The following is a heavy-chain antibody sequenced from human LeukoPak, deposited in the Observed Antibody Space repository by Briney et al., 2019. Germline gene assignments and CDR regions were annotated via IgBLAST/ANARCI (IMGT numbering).Heavy chain of an antibody. CDR2: IYYSGST. CDR1: GGSISSYY. Sequence: SETLSLTCTVSGGSISSYYWSWIRQPPGKGLEWIGYIYYSGSTNYNPSLKSRVTISVDTSKNQFSLKLSSVTAADTAVYYCARETGSGYGVGYWGQGTLVTVSS. CDR3: ARETGSGYGVGY. V-gene: IGHV4-59*01. J-gene: IGHJ4*02. D-gene: IGHD3-22*01.